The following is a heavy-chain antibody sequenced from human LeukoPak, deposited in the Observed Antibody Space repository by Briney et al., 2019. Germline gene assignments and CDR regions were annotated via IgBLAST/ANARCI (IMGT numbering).Heavy chain of an antibody. CDR1: GFTFSSYG. J-gene: IGHJ4*02. V-gene: IGHV3-48*02. CDR3: ARATVTAVVGVDY. Sequence: QPGGSLRLSCAASGFTFSSYGMMWVRQAPGKGLEWLSYISSSSSTMYYADSVKGRFTISRSNARGSLYLQMNSLRDEDTAVYYCARATVTAVVGVDYWGQGTRVIVSS. CDR2: ISSSSSTM. D-gene: IGHD4-17*01.